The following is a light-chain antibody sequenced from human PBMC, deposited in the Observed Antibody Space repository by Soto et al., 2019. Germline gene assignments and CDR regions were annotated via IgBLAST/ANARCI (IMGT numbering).Light chain of an antibody. V-gene: IGKV4-1*01. CDR2: WAS. CDR3: PQYYRSRT. J-gene: IGKJ1*01. CDR1: QSVLYSSNNQNY. Sequence: DIVMTQSPDSLAVSLGERATINCKSSQSVLYSSNNQNYLAWYQQKPGQPPRLLVYWASTRESGVPDRFSGGGSGTDLSLPITSLQAEDVAVYYCPQYYRSRTFGQGTKVEIK.